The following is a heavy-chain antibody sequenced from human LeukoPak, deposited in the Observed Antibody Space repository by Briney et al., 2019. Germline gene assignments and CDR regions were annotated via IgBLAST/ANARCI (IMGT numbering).Heavy chain of an antibody. Sequence: GGSLRLSCAASGFDFSSNWMHWVRHAPGQGLVWVSRIASDGSSTTYADSVKGRFSISRDNAKNTLYLQMNSLRVEDTAVYYCARGRPHGNDYWGQGTLVTVSS. CDR1: GFDFSSNW. CDR3: ARGRPHGNDY. V-gene: IGHV3-74*01. CDR2: IASDGSST. J-gene: IGHJ4*02. D-gene: IGHD4-23*01.